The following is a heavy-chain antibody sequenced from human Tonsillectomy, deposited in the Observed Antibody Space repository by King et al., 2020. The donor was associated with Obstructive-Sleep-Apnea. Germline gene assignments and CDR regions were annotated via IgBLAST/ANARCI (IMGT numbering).Heavy chain of an antibody. CDR2: IFSNDEK. V-gene: IGHV2-26*01. D-gene: IGHD4-23*01. J-gene: IGHJ4*02. CDR1: GFSLSNPRMG. CDR3: ARIHADYGGMTHFLDY. Sequence: VTLKESGPVLVKPTETLTLTCTVSGFSLSNPRMGVSWIRQPPGKALEWLAHIFSNDEKSYSTSLKSRVTISKDASKSQVILTMINMDPVDTATYYCARIHADYGGMTHFLDYWGQGTLVTVSS.